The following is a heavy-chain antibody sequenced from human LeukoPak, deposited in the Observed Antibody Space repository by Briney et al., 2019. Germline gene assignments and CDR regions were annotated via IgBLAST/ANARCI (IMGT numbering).Heavy chain of an antibody. V-gene: IGHV3-11*01. Sequence: GGSLRLSCAASGFKFRDYYMSWIRQAPGKRLGWISYITMSGSVIQYSSSVKGRFTTSRDNARNSLYLQMNSLRADDTAVYYFARGGWSRGWFDPWGQGTLVTVSS. J-gene: IGHJ5*02. CDR1: GFKFRDYY. CDR2: ITMSGSVI. D-gene: IGHD6-19*01. CDR3: ARGGWSRGWFDP.